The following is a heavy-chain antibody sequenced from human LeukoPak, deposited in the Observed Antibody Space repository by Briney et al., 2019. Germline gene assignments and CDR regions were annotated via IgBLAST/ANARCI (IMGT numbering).Heavy chain of an antibody. D-gene: IGHD1-14*01. J-gene: IGHJ6*02. V-gene: IGHV3-23*01. CDR3: AKREPPSPARGYYYYGMNV. Sequence: GGSLRLSCAASGFTFSSYAMSWVRQAPGKGLEWVSAISGSGGSTYYADSVKGRFTISRDNSKNTLYLQMNSLRAEDTAVYYCAKREPPSPARGYYYYGMNVWGQGTTVTVSS. CDR1: GFTFSSYA. CDR2: ISGSGGST.